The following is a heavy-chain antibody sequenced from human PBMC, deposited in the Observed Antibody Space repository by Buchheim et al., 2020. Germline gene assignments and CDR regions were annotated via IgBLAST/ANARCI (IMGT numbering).Heavy chain of an antibody. D-gene: IGHD4-17*01. CDR3: AKEGYGEYFDC. V-gene: IGHV3-23*01. CDR2: ISGRSSSK. CDR1: GFTFSSYV. J-gene: IGHJ4*02. Sequence: EVQLLESGGGLVQPGGSLRLSCAASGFTFSSYVMIWVRQAPGKGLEWVSAISGRSSSKYYADSVKGQFTISSDNSKNTLYLQMNSLRAEDTAIYYCAKEGYGEYFDCWGQGTL.